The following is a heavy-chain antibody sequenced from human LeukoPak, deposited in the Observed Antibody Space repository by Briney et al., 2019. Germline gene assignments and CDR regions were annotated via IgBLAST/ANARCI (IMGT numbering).Heavy chain of an antibody. Sequence: GGSLRLSCAASGFTFSSYGMHWVRQAPGKGLEWVAFIRYDGSNKYYADSVKGRFTISRDNSKNTLYLQMNSLRAEDTAVYYCAKDPGSSWYLDYYYYMDVWGKGTTVTVSS. CDR3: AKDPGSSWYLDYYYYMDV. D-gene: IGHD6-13*01. J-gene: IGHJ6*03. CDR1: GFTFSSYG. V-gene: IGHV3-30*02. CDR2: IRYDGSNK.